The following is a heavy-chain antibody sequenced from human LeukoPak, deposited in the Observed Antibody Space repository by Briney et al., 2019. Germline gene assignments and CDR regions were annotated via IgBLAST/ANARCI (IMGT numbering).Heavy chain of an antibody. V-gene: IGHV3-48*03. CDR1: GFTFSSYE. CDR3: ASPHELGYSGSYEDY. J-gene: IGHJ4*02. CDR2: ISSSGSTI. Sequence: GGSLRLSCAASGFTFSSYEMNWVRQAPGKGLEWVSYISSSGSTIYYADSVKGRFTISRDNAKNSLYLHMNSLRAEDTAVYYCASPHELGYSGSYEDYWGQGTLVTVSS. D-gene: IGHD1-26*01.